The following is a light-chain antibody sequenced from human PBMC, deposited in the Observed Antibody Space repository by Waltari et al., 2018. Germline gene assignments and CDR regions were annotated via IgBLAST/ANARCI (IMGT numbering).Light chain of an antibody. CDR1: QSVSSN. V-gene: IGKV3-15*01. CDR3: QQYNNWPPYT. CDR2: GAS. Sequence: EIVMTQSPATLSVSPGERATLSCRASQSVSSNLALYQQKPCQAPRPLIYGASTRATGIPARFSGSGSGTEFTLTISSLQSEDFAVYYCQQYNNWPPYTFGQGTKLEIK. J-gene: IGKJ2*01.